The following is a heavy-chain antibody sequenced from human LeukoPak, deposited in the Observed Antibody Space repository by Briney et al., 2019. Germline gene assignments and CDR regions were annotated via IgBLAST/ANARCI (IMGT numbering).Heavy chain of an antibody. J-gene: IGHJ6*03. V-gene: IGHV4-61*02. CDR2: IYTSGST. Sequence: SETLSLTCTVSGGSISSGSYYWSWIRQPAGKGLEWIGRIYTSGSTNYNPSLKSRVTISVDTSKNQFSLKLSSVIAADTAVHYCARTPHYYYYMDVWGKGTTVTVSS. CDR3: ARTPHYYYYMDV. CDR1: GGSISSGSYY.